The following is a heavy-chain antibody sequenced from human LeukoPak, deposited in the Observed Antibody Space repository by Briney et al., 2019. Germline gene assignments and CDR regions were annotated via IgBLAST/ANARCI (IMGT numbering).Heavy chain of an antibody. D-gene: IGHD5-18*01. CDR2: INHSGST. Sequence: SETLSLTCAVYGGSFSGYYWSWIRQPPGKGLEWIGEINHSGSTNYNPSLKSRVTISVDTSKNQFSLKLSSVTAADTAVYYCARGGPDTAMVFDYWGQGTLVTVSS. CDR1: GGSFSGYY. J-gene: IGHJ4*02. CDR3: ARGGPDTAMVFDY. V-gene: IGHV4-34*01.